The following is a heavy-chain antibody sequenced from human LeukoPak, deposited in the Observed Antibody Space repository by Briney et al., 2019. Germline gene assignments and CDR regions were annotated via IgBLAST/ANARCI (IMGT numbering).Heavy chain of an antibody. J-gene: IGHJ4*02. V-gene: IGHV1-8*01. CDR1: GYTFTSYD. CDR2: MNPNSGNT. CDR3: ARVRRVSAGWFGELSSYYFDY. D-gene: IGHD3-10*01. Sequence: ASVKVSCKASGYTFTSYDINWVRQATGQGLEWMGWMNPNSGNTGYAQKFQGRVTMTRNTSISTAYMELSSLRSEDTAVYYCARVRRVSAGWFGELSSYYFDYWGQGTLVTVSS.